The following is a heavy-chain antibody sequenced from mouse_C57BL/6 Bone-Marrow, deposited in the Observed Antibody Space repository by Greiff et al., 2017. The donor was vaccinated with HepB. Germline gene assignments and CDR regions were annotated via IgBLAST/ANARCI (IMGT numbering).Heavy chain of an antibody. D-gene: IGHD1-3*01. CDR1: GYTFTEYT. V-gene: IGHV1-62-2*01. Sequence: VHLVESGAELVKPGASVKLSCKASGYTFTEYTIHWVKQRSGQGLEWIGWFYPGSGSIKYNEKFKDKATLTADKSSSTVYMELSRLTSEDSAVYFCARHEEDSSSYWYFDVWGTGTTVTVSS. CDR2: FYPGSGSI. CDR3: ARHEEDSSSYWYFDV. J-gene: IGHJ1*03.